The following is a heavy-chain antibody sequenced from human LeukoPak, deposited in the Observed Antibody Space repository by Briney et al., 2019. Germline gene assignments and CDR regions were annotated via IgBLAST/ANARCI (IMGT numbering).Heavy chain of an antibody. CDR3: AKDDGSGWYGGPYFDY. J-gene: IGHJ4*02. CDR1: GFTFSSKTYW. D-gene: IGHD6-19*01. Sequence: GGSLRLSCAASGFTFSSKTYWMHWVRQAPGKGLEWVAVIWYDGSNKYYADSVKGRFTISRDNSKNTLYLQMNSLRAEDTAVYYCAKDDGSGWYGGPYFDYWGQGTLVTVSS. CDR2: IWYDGSNK. V-gene: IGHV3-33*06.